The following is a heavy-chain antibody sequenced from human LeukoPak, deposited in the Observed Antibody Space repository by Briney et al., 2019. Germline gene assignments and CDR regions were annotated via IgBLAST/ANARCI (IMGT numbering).Heavy chain of an antibody. Sequence: SETLSLTCAVYGGSFSGYYWSWIRQPPVKGLEWIGEINHSGSTNYNPSLKSRVTISVDTSKNQFSLKLSSVTAADTAVYYCARDVAVAHRYYFDYWGQGTLVTVSS. CDR2: INHSGST. CDR3: ARDVAVAHRYYFDY. J-gene: IGHJ4*02. V-gene: IGHV4-34*01. D-gene: IGHD6-19*01. CDR1: GGSFSGYY.